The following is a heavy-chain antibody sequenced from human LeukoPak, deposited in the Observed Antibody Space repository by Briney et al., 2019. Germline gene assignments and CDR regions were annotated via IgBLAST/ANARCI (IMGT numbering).Heavy chain of an antibody. D-gene: IGHD2-15*01. CDR2: ISSSGSTI. CDR1: GFTFSSYE. Sequence: GGSLRLSCAASGFTFSSYEMNWLRQAPGKGLEWVSYISSSGSTIYYADSVKGRFTISRDNAKNSLYLQMNSLRAEDTAVYYCARPGGTPPYYYYGMDVWGKGTTVTVSS. J-gene: IGHJ6*04. CDR3: ARPGGTPPYYYYGMDV. V-gene: IGHV3-48*03.